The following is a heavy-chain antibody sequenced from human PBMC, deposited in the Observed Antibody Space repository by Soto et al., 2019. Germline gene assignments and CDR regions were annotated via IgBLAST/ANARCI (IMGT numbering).Heavy chain of an antibody. D-gene: IGHD6-19*01. V-gene: IGHV4-39*01. CDR2: IYYSGST. Sequence: SETLSLTCTVSGGSISSSSYYWGWIRQPPGKGLEWIGSIYYSGSTYYNPSLKSRVTISVDTSKNQFSLKLSSVTAADTAVYYCAIIAVAGPYYYYYGMDVWGQGTTVTVSS. CDR3: AIIAVAGPYYYYYGMDV. CDR1: GGSISSSSYY. J-gene: IGHJ6*02.